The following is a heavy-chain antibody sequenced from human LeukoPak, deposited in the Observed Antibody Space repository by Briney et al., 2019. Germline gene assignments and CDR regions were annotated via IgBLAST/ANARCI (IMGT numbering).Heavy chain of an antibody. V-gene: IGHV3-23*01. CDR3: AKTASSPHNWNVWDFDY. CDR1: GFTFSSYA. Sequence: PGGSLRLSCAASGFTFSSYAMSWVRQAPGKGLEWVSAISGSGGSTYYADSVKGRFTISRDNSKNTLYLQMNSLRAEDTAVYYCAKTASSPHNWNVWDFDYWGQGTLVTVSS. J-gene: IGHJ4*02. D-gene: IGHD1-20*01. CDR2: ISGSGGST.